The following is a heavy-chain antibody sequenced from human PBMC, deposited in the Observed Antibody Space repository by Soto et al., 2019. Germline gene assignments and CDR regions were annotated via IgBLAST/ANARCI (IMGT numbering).Heavy chain of an antibody. J-gene: IGHJ6*02. Sequence: GASVKVSCKASGGTFSSYAISWVRQAPGQGLEWMGGIIPIFGTANYAQKFQGRVTITADKSTSTAYMELSSLRSEDTAVYYCAEADIEVVPAATHYYYYGMDVWGQGTTVTVSS. CDR3: AEADIEVVPAATHYYYYGMDV. V-gene: IGHV1-69*06. CDR2: IIPIFGTA. D-gene: IGHD2-2*01. CDR1: GGTFSSYA.